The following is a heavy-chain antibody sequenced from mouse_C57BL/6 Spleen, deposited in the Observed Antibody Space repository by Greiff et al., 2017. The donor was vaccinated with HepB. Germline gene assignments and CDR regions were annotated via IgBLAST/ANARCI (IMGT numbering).Heavy chain of an antibody. D-gene: IGHD4-1*01. CDR1: GFTFTDYY. V-gene: IGHV7-3*01. J-gene: IGHJ2*01. CDR3: ARKAQLTGYFDY. CDR2: IRNKANGYTT. Sequence: EVKLVESGGGLVQPGGSLSLSCAASGFTFTDYYMSWVRQPPGKALEWLGFIRNKANGYTTEYSASVKGRFTISRDNSQSILYLQMNALRAEDSATYYCARKAQLTGYFDYWGQGTTLTVSS.